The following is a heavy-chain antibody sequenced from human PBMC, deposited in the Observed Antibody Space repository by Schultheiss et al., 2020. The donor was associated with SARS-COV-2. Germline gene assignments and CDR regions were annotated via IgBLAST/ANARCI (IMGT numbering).Heavy chain of an antibody. D-gene: IGHD3-9*01. CDR2: ISSSGTYI. CDR3: ARDGESAYYDTLTGYYFDK. J-gene: IGHJ4*02. Sequence: GGSLRLSCAASGFTFSSYAMSWVRQAPGKGLEWVSSISSSGTYIYYTDSVKGRFTISRDNDKNSLYLQMNSLRAEDTALYYCARDGESAYYDTLTGYYFDKWGQGTLVTVSS. V-gene: IGHV3-21*04. CDR1: GFTFSSYA.